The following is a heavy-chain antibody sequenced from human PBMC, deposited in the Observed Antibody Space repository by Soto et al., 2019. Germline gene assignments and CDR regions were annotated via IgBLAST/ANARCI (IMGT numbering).Heavy chain of an antibody. CDR3: ASLVGATAGWYFDL. CDR2: IKQDGSEK. D-gene: IGHD1-26*01. V-gene: IGHV3-7*01. CDR1: GFTFSSYW. Sequence: GGSLRLSCAASGFTFSSYWMSWVRQAPGKGLDWVANIKQDGSEKYYVDSVKGRFTISRDNAKNSLYLQMNSLRAEDTDVYYCASLVGATAGWYFDLWGRGTLVTVSS. J-gene: IGHJ2*01.